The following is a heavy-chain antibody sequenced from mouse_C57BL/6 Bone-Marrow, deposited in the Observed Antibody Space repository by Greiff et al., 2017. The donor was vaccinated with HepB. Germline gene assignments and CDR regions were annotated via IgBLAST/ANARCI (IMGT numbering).Heavy chain of an antibody. Sequence: QVQLKESGPGLVAPSQSLSITCTVSGFSLTSYAISWVRQPPGKGLEWLGVIWTGGGTNYNSALKSRLSISKYNSKSQVFLKMNSLQTDDTARYYCARNPYSYDYDGYYFDYWGQGTTLTVSS. CDR2: IWTGGGT. CDR3: ARNPYSYDYDGYYFDY. J-gene: IGHJ2*01. D-gene: IGHD2-4*01. CDR1: GFSLTSYA. V-gene: IGHV2-9-1*01.